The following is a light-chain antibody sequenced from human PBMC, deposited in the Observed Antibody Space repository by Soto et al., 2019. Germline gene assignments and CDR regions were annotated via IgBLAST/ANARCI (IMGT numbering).Light chain of an antibody. J-gene: IGKJ5*01. CDR1: QSVSSSY. CDR3: QQRSNWPQIT. Sequence: EIVLTQSPGTLSLTPGERATLSCRASQSVSSSYLAWYQQKPGQAPRLLIYGASSRATGIPDRFSGSVSGTGFTLTISSLEPEDFAVYYCQQRSNWPQITFGQGTRLEI. CDR2: GAS. V-gene: IGKV3D-20*02.